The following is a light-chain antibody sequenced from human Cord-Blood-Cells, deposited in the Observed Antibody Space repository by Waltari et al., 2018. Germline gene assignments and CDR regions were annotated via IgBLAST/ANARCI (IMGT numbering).Light chain of an antibody. CDR3: QQYNNWPPYT. CDR1: QSVSSN. CDR2: GAS. V-gene: IGKV3-15*01. J-gene: IGKJ2*01. Sequence: EIVMTQSPATLSVSPGERATLSCRASQSVSSNLAWYQQKPGQDPRRLIYGASTRATGIPARFSGSGSGTEFTLTISSLQSEDFAVYYCQQYNNWPPYTFGQGTKLEIK.